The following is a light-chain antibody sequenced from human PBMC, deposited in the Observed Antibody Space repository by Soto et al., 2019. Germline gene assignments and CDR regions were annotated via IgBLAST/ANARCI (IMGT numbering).Light chain of an antibody. Sequence: QSLLTQPPSVSRAPGQRVTISCTGSSSNIGAGYDVHWYRQLPGTAPTVLIYGNINRPSGVPDRFSASKSGTSAALAITGLQAEDEADYYCQSYDNNLVVFGGGTKLTV. V-gene: IGLV1-40*01. CDR2: GNI. CDR1: SSNIGAGYD. CDR3: QSYDNNLVV. J-gene: IGLJ2*01.